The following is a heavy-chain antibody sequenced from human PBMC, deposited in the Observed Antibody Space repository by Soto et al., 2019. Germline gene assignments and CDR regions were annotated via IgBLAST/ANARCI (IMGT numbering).Heavy chain of an antibody. Sequence: QVQLVQSGAEVKKTGSSLRVSCRASGGTFDSYSISWVRQAPGQGLEWLGKVAPIFDFSRYAPKFQGRVTIPADKSTSIAYRDLSGLTAQDTAVYYCATGALGGRQQLVRDAVDFWGQGTKVTVSS. CDR1: GGTFDSYS. CDR3: ATGALGGRQQLVRDAVDF. J-gene: IGHJ3*01. D-gene: IGHD3-16*01. V-gene: IGHV1-69*02. CDR2: VAPIFDFS.